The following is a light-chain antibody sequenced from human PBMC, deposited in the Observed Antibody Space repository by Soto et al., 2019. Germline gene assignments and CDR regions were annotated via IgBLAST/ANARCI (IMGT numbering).Light chain of an antibody. CDR2: GAS. V-gene: IGKV3D-20*02. Sequence: IVLTQSPATLSASPWERAPLXCRTSQTIGSTSLAWYQQKPGQAPRLLVYGASTRATGIPDRFSGSEPGTDFTLTISSLEPEDFAVYYCQQRSTWPQITFGQGTRLEIK. CDR1: QTIGSTS. CDR3: QQRSTWPQIT. J-gene: IGKJ5*01.